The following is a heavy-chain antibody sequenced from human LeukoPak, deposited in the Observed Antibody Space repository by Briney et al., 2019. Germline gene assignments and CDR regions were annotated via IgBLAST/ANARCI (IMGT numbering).Heavy chain of an antibody. D-gene: IGHD2-21*01. CDR3: ARIRCGHSGSVCYNH. CDR2: ISHTEGT. Sequence: SETLSLTCGVFGVSINDYYWSWIRQSPGKGLEWIGEISHTEGTRYNPSLESRVTMSVGTSENQLPLKLIFVTAADTAVYYCARIRCGHSGSVCYNHWGLGTLVTVSS. J-gene: IGHJ4*02. V-gene: IGHV4-34*01. CDR1: GVSINDYY.